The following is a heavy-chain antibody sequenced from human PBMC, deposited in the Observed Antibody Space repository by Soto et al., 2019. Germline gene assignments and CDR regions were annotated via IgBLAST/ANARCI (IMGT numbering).Heavy chain of an antibody. D-gene: IGHD6-19*01. Sequence: LSLTCAVSGGSVNSGHYYWSWSRQPPGRGLEWIGFIYYSGSTSYNPSLQSRVTISLDTSKNQFSLKMSSVTAAATAGYYCARSGAGSGWLGGQGTLVTVSS. CDR1: GGSVNSGHYY. CDR3: ARSGAGSGWL. V-gene: IGHV4-61*01. CDR2: IYYSGST. J-gene: IGHJ4*02.